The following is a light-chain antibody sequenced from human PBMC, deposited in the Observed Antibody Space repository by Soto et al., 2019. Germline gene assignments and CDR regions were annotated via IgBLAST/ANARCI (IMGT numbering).Light chain of an antibody. V-gene: IGKV1-5*03. CDR2: KAS. Sequence: DLQMTQSPSTLSASVGDRVTITCRASQSISSWLAWYQQKPGKAPKILIYKASSLESGVPSRFSASGSGTEFTLTIRSLQPNDFATYYCQQYNSYSKTFGQGTKVETK. CDR1: QSISSW. J-gene: IGKJ1*01. CDR3: QQYNSYSKT.